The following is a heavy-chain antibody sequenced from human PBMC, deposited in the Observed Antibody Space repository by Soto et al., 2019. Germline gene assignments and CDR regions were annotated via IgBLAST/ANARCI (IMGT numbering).Heavy chain of an antibody. CDR1: GFTFSSYA. J-gene: IGHJ5*02. D-gene: IGHD3-9*01. CDR3: VKSPGILNGYLDL. Sequence: GGSLRLSCSASGFTFSSYAMHWVRQAPGKGLEYVSAISSNGDSTYYADSVKGRFTISRDNSWNTLYLQMSSLRAEDTAVYYCVKSPGILNGYLDLWGQGTLVTVSS. CDR2: ISSNGDST. V-gene: IGHV3-64D*06.